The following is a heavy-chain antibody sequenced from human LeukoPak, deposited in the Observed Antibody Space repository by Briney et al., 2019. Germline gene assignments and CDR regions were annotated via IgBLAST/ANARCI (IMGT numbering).Heavy chain of an antibody. CDR3: ARMYSGTYGGIDY. V-gene: IGHV4-4*07. CDR2: IYSSGST. Sequence: SETLSLTCTVSGGSISSYYWSWIRQPAGEGLEWIGRIYSSGSTNYNPSLKSRVTMSVDTSRNRFSLKLTSVTAADTGVYYCARMYSGTYGGIDYWGQGSLVTVSS. D-gene: IGHD1-26*01. CDR1: GGSISSYY. J-gene: IGHJ4*02.